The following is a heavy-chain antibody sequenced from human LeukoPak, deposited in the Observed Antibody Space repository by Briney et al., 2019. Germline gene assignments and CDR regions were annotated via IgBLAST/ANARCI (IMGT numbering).Heavy chain of an antibody. CDR1: GGSLTSYY. V-gene: IGHV4-4*09. Sequence: TASETLSLTCTVSGGSLTSYYWSWIRQPPGKGLEWIGYIYASGGTNYNPSLKSRVTISVDTSKNQFSLKLSSVTAADTAVYYCARHGKGVTYFYTFDIWGQGTVVAVSS. D-gene: IGHD2/OR15-2a*01. CDR3: ARHGKGVTYFYTFDI. CDR2: IYASGGT. J-gene: IGHJ3*02.